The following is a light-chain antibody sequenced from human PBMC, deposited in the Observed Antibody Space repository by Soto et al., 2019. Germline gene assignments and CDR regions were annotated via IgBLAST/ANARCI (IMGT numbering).Light chain of an antibody. CDR3: ATWDDSLNGPV. J-gene: IGLJ2*01. CDR1: SSNIGNNA. CDR2: YDD. Sequence: QSVLTQPPSMSEAPRQRVTISCSGSSSNIGNNAVNWYQQLPGKAPKLLIYYDDLLPSGVSDRFSGSKSGTSASLVISGLQSEDEADYYCATWDDSLNGPVFGGGTKLTVL. V-gene: IGLV1-36*01.